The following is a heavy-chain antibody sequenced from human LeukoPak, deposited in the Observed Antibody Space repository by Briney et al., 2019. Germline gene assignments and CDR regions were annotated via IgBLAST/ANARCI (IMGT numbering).Heavy chain of an antibody. Sequence: SETLSLICAVYGGSVSGYYWSWIRQPQGKGLEWIGEKNHSGSTNYNPSLKSRVTISVDTSKNQFSLKLSSVTAADTAVYYCARTYYYGSGSYYHPRGYFDYWGQGTLVTVSS. J-gene: IGHJ4*02. D-gene: IGHD3-10*01. CDR1: GGSVSGYY. CDR2: KNHSGST. CDR3: ARTYYYGSGSYYHPRGYFDY. V-gene: IGHV4-34*01.